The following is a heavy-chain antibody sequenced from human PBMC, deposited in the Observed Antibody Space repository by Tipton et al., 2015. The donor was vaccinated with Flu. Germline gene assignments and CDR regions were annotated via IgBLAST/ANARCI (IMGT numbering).Heavy chain of an antibody. Sequence: SLRLSCAASGFTFSSYAMSWVRQAPGKGLEWVSAISGSGGSTYYADSVKGRFTISRDNSKNTLYLQMNSLRAEDTAVYYCAISSGYCSSTSCYGGYWGQGTLVTVSS. CDR1: GFTFSSYA. V-gene: IGHV3-23*01. D-gene: IGHD2-2*01. CDR3: AISSGYCSSTSCYGGY. CDR2: ISGSGGST. J-gene: IGHJ4*02.